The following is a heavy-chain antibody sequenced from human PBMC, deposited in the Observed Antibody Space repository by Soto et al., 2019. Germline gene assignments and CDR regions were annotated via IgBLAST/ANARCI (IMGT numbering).Heavy chain of an antibody. J-gene: IGHJ4*02. CDR2: INHSGST. V-gene: IGHV4-34*01. Sequence: QVQLQQWGAGLLKPSETLSLTCAVYGGSFSGYYWSWIRQPPGKGLEWIGEINHSGSTNYNPSLKSRVTISVDTSKNQFSLKLSSVTAADTAVYYCASWRSWYPVDYWGQGTLVTVSS. CDR3: ASWRSWYPVDY. D-gene: IGHD6-13*01. CDR1: GGSFSGYY.